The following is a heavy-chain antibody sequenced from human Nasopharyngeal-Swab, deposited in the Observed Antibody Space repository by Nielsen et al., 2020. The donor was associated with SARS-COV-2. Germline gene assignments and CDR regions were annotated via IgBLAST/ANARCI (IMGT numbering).Heavy chain of an antibody. CDR1: GGSISSSSYY. V-gene: IGHV4-39*01. CDR2: IYYSGST. Sequence: SETLSLTCTVSGGSISSSSYYWGWIRQPPGKGLEWIGSIYYSGSTYYNPSLKSRVTISVDTSKNQFSLKLSSVTAADTAVYYCARCWSLSVWVRGVNHAFDIWGQGTMVTVSP. CDR3: ARCWSLSVWVRGVNHAFDI. J-gene: IGHJ3*02. D-gene: IGHD3-10*01.